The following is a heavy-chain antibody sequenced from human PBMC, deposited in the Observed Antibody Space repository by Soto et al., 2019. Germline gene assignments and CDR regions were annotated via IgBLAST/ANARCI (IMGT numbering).Heavy chain of an antibody. Sequence: PSETLSLTCSVSGASTVSHYHWTFIRQPPGKGLEWMGYIFNSGTTFYNTSLTSRLSISMDTSGNHFSLELRSVTAADTAVYYCALALGPTTGLDYWGQGALVTVSS. CDR3: ALALGPTTGLDY. V-gene: IGHV4-31*02. CDR1: GASTVSHYH. D-gene: IGHD1-26*01. CDR2: IFNSGTT. J-gene: IGHJ4*02.